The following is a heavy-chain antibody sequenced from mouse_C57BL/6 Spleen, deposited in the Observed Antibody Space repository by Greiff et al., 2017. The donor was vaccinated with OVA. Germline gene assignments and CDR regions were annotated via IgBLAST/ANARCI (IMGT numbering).Heavy chain of an antibody. CDR1: GFSLTSYG. CDR3: ARGNYDSAWFAY. V-gene: IGHV2-2*01. J-gene: IGHJ3*01. D-gene: IGHD2-1*01. CDR2: IWRGGST. Sequence: QVHVKQSGPGLVQPSPSLSITCTVSGFSLTSYGVHWVRQSPGKGLEWLGVIWRGGSTDYNAAFISRLSISKDNSKSQVFFKMNSLQADDTAIYYCARGNYDSAWFAYWGQGTLVTVSA.